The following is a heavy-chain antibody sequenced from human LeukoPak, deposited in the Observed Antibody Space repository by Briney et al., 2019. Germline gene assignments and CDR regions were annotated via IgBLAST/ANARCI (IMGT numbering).Heavy chain of an antibody. Sequence: ASVKVSCKASGGTFSSYAISWVRQAPGQGLEWMGGIIPIFGTANYAQKFQGRVTITADESTSTAYMELSSLRSEDTAVYYCARELPPSRQQLGYDYWGQGTLVTVSS. V-gene: IGHV1-69*13. CDR3: ARELPPSRQQLGYDY. J-gene: IGHJ4*02. D-gene: IGHD5-12*01. CDR1: GGTFSSYA. CDR2: IIPIFGTA.